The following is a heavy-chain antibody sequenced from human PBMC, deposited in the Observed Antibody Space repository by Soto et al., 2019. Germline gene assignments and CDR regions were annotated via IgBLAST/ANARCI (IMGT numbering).Heavy chain of an antibody. J-gene: IGHJ5*02. CDR2: IYYSGST. CDR3: ARSVTMIVVATGWFDP. Sequence: SETLSLTCTVSGGSISSYYWSWIRQPPGKGLEWIGYIYYSGSTNYNPSLKSRATISVYRSKNQFSLKLGSVTAADTAVYYCARSVTMIVVATGWFDPWGQGTLVTVSS. CDR1: GGSISSYY. D-gene: IGHD3-22*01. V-gene: IGHV4-59*01.